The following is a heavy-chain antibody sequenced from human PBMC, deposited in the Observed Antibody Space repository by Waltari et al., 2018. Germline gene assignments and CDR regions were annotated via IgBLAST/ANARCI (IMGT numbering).Heavy chain of an antibody. CDR1: GGSISSSSYY. J-gene: IGHJ4*02. CDR2: IYYSGST. D-gene: IGHD3-22*01. CDR3: ARAVVITRFDY. V-gene: IGHV4-39*07. Sequence: QLQLQESGPGLVKPSETLSLTCTVSGGSISSSSYYWGWIRQPPGKGLEWIGRIYYSGSTYDTPSLKSLVTISVDTSKNQFSLKLSSVTASDTAVYYCARAVVITRFDYWGQGTLVTVSS.